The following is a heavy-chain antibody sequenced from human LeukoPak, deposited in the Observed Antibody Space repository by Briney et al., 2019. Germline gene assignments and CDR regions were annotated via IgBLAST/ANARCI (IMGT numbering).Heavy chain of an antibody. CDR3: ASNSEIAVAGTWGFDY. V-gene: IGHV1-69*05. D-gene: IGHD6-19*01. Sequence: ASVKVSCKASGGTFSSYAISWVRQAPGQGLVWMGGIIPIFGTANYAQKFQGRVTITTDESTSTAYMELSSLRSEDTAVYYCASNSEIAVAGTWGFDYWGQGTLVTVSS. CDR2: IIPIFGTA. J-gene: IGHJ4*02. CDR1: GGTFSSYA.